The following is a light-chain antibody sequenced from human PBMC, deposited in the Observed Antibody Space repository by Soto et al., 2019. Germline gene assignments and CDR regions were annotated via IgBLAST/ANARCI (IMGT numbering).Light chain of an antibody. CDR2: DAS. Sequence: EIVLTQSPATLSLSPGERATLSCRASQSVSSYLAWYQQKPGQAPRLLIYDASNRATGIPARFSGSGSGTDFTLTISSLEPEDFEFYYCQQRSNWPPVLTFGGGTKVEIK. J-gene: IGKJ4*01. V-gene: IGKV3-11*01. CDR1: QSVSSY. CDR3: QQRSNWPPVLT.